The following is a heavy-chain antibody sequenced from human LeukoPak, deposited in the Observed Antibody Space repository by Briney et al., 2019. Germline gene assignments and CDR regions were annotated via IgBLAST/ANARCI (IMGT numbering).Heavy chain of an antibody. CDR3: TRAVITFGAAVAKGFDC. CDR1: GGSIRSSF. V-gene: IGHV4-4*07. Sequence: SETLSLTCTVSGGSIRSSFWSWIRQPAGKGLQWIGRIYTNGNTNYDPSLKSRVTMSLDTSKNQFSLSLTSVTAADTAVYYCTRAVITFGAAVAKGFDCWGQGTLVTVSS. CDR2: IYTNGNT. D-gene: IGHD3-16*01. J-gene: IGHJ4*02.